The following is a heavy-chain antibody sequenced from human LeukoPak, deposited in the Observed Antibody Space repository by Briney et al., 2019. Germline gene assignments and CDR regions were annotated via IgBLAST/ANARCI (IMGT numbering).Heavy chain of an antibody. CDR1: GFTFSNYW. CDR2: INVDGSVK. Sequence: GGSLRLSCATSGFTFSNYWMHWVRQVPGKGLVWASRINVDGSVKSYADSVKGRFTISRDNAKNTVSLQMNSLRAEDTAVYYCVRDLILVDTPGDDFDYWGQGALVTVSS. J-gene: IGHJ4*02. CDR3: VRDLILVDTPGDDFDY. V-gene: IGHV3-74*01. D-gene: IGHD4-23*01.